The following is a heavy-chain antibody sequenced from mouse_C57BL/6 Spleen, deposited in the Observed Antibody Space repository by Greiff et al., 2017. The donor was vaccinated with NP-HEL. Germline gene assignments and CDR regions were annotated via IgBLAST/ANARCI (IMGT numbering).Heavy chain of an antibody. CDR2: INPGSGGT. D-gene: IGHD1-1*01. J-gene: IGHJ4*01. V-gene: IGHV1-54*01. CDR3: AITTVARSDY. Sequence: VQLQQSGAELVRPGTSVKVSCKASGYAFTNYLIEWVKQRPGQGLEWIGVINPGSGGTNYNEKFKGKATLTADKSSSTAYMQLSSLTSEDSAVYFCAITTVARSDYWGQGTSVTVSS. CDR1: GYAFTNYL.